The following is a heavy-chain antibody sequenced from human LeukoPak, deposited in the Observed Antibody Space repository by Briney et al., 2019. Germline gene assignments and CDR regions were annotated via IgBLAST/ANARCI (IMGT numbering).Heavy chain of an antibody. CDR1: GFTFSSYG. CDR2: IRYDGSNK. V-gene: IGHV3-30*02. CDR3: AKVEGRYYYYYMDV. D-gene: IGHD5-24*01. J-gene: IGHJ6*03. Sequence: GGSLRLSCAASGFTFSSYGMHWVRQAPGKGLEWVAFIRYDGSNKYYADSVKGRFTISRDNSKNTLYLQVNSLRAEDTAVYYCAKVEGRYYYYYMDVWGKGTTVTVSS.